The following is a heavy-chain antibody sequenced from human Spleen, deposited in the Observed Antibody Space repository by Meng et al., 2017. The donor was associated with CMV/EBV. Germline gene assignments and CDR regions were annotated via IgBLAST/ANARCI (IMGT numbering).Heavy chain of an antibody. V-gene: IGHV3-21*01. CDR2: ISSASSYI. CDR1: GFTFRSYS. CDR3: ARGGVNGYYSDY. Sequence: SCEASGFTFRSYSMNWVRQAPGKGLEWVSHISSASSYIYYADSLKGRFTISRDNAKNSLYLQMNSLRAEDTAVYYCARGGVNGYYSDYWGLGTLVTVSS. D-gene: IGHD3-22*01. J-gene: IGHJ4*02.